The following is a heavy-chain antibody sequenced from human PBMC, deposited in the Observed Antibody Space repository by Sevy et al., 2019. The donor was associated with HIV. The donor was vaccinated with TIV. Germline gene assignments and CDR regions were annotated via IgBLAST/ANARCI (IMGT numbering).Heavy chain of an antibody. CDR2: ISWDGGST. V-gene: IGHV3-43D*04. CDR3: AKDASSTGRCSTSCYFDY. J-gene: IGHJ4*02. CDR1: GFTFDDYA. D-gene: IGHD2-2*01. Sequence: GGSLRLSCAASGFTFDDYAMHWVRQAPGKGLEWVSLISWDGGSTYYADSVKGRFTISRDNSKNSLYLQMNSLRAEDTALYYCAKDASSTGRCSTSCYFDYWGQGTLVTVSS.